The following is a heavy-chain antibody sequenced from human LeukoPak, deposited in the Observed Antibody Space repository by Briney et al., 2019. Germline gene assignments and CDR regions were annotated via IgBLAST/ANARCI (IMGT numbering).Heavy chain of an antibody. D-gene: IGHD6-6*01. CDR2: ISYDGSNK. J-gene: IGHJ6*03. Sequence: PGGSLRLSCAASGFTFSSYAMHWVRQAPGKGLEWVAVISYDGSNKYYADSVKGRFTISRDNSKNTLYLQMNSLRAEDTAVYYCARDGEEYSSSSGYYYMDVWGKGTTVTVSS. CDR3: ARDGEEYSSSSGYYYMDV. CDR1: GFTFSSYA. V-gene: IGHV3-30*04.